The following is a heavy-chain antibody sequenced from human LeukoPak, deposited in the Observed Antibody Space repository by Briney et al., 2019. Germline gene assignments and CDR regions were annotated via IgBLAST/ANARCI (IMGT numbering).Heavy chain of an antibody. CDR3: ARDHDRSDLGDFEI. J-gene: IGHJ3*02. D-gene: IGHD3-22*01. Sequence: PSETLSLTCTVSGGSISSSSYYWGWIRQPPGKGLEWIGSIYYSGSTYYNPSLKSRVTISVDTSKNQFSLKLSSVTAADTAVYYCARDHDRSDLGDFEIWGQGTVVTVSS. CDR1: GGSISSSSYY. V-gene: IGHV4-39*07. CDR2: IYYSGST.